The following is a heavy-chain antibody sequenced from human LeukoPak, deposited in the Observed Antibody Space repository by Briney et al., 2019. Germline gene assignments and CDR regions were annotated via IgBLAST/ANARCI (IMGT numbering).Heavy chain of an antibody. J-gene: IGHJ3*02. CDR1: GYNFMTYT. D-gene: IGHD2-2*02. CDR3: ARERGYCGSTSCYTSDAFDI. Sequence: ASVKVSCKASGYNFMTYTMYWVRQAPGQSLEWLGWINGGKDDTKYSQKFQDRVTFTKDTSASTAYMELSRLRYEDTAVYFCARERGYCGSTSCYTSDAFDIWGQGTMVTVSS. V-gene: IGHV1-3*01. CDR2: INGGKDDT.